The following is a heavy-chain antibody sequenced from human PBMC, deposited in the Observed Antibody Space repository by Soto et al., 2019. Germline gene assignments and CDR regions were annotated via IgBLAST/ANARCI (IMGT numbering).Heavy chain of an antibody. D-gene: IGHD3-22*01. Sequence: PGGSLRLSCAASGFTFSSYAMSWVRQAPGKGLEWVSASSGSGGSTYYADSVKGRFTISRDNSKNTLYLQMNSLRAEDTAVYYCAKDYYDSSGPFDYWGQGTLVTVSS. CDR1: GFTFSSYA. J-gene: IGHJ4*02. CDR3: AKDYYDSSGPFDY. CDR2: SSGSGGST. V-gene: IGHV3-23*01.